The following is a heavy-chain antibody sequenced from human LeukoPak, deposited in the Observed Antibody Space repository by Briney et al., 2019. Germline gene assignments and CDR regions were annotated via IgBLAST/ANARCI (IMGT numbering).Heavy chain of an antibody. CDR2: ISSSSSYI. CDR3: ASDRSDYDSSGYYDY. D-gene: IGHD3-22*01. Sequence: PGGSLRLSCAASGFTFSSYSMNWVRQAPGKGLEWVSSISSSSSYIYYADSVKGRFTISRDNAKNSLYLQMNSLRAEDTAVYYCASDRSDYDSSGYYDYWGQGTLVTVSS. V-gene: IGHV3-21*01. J-gene: IGHJ4*02. CDR1: GFTFSSYS.